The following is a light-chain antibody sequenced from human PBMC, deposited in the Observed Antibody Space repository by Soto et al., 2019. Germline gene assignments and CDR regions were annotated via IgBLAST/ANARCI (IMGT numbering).Light chain of an antibody. Sequence: IVLTQSPATLSLSPGDRATLSCRASQRVSSYLAWYQQRPGQAPRLLIYDGSSRATGIPARFSGSGFGTDFTLTIASLEPEDFAVYYCQQRSNWPLTFGGGTKVDTK. CDR1: QRVSSY. CDR3: QQRSNWPLT. V-gene: IGKV3-11*01. CDR2: DGS. J-gene: IGKJ4*01.